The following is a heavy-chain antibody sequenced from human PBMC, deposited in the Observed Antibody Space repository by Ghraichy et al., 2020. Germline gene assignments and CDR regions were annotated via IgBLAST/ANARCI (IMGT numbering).Heavy chain of an antibody. Sequence: GGSLRLSCAASGFTFSSYAMSWVRQAPGKGLEWVSAISGSGGSTYYADSVKGRFTISRDNSKNTLYLQMNSLRAEDTAVYYCAKDPTKVVPLYYGMDVWGQGTTVTVSS. CDR1: GFTFSSYA. D-gene: IGHD2-2*01. J-gene: IGHJ6*02. CDR3: AKDPTKVVPLYYGMDV. V-gene: IGHV3-23*01. CDR2: ISGSGGST.